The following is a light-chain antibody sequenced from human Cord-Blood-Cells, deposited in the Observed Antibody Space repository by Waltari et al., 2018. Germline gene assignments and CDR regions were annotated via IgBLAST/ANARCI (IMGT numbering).Light chain of an antibody. CDR2: AVS. CDR1: SSDVGGYNY. V-gene: IGLV2-11*01. Sequence: QSALTQPRSVSGSPGQSVTISCTGTSSDVGGYNYASWYQQHPGKAPKLKIYAVSKRPLGVPDRFSGSKSGNTASLTISWLQAEDEADYYCCSYAGSYTYVFGTGTKVTVL. CDR3: CSYAGSYTYV. J-gene: IGLJ1*01.